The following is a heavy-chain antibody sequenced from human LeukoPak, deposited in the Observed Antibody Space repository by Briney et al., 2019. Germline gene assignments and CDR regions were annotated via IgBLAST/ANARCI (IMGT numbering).Heavy chain of an antibody. CDR1: GGSTSSYY. CDR2: IYYSGST. D-gene: IGHD6-19*01. V-gene: IGHV4-59*01. CDR3: ASSKTNGDSSGWYAWFDP. Sequence: SETLSLTCTVSGGSTSSYYWSWIRQPPGKGLEWIGYIYYSGSTKYNPSLKSRVSISVDTSKHQFSLKLSSATAADTAVYYCASSKTNGDSSGWYAWFDPWGQGTLVTVSS. J-gene: IGHJ5*02.